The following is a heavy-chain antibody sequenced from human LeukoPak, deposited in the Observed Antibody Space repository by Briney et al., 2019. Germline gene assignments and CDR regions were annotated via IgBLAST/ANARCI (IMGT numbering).Heavy chain of an antibody. V-gene: IGHV4-59*01. CDR1: GGSISSYY. CDR3: ARSVVTLYWYFDL. D-gene: IGHD4-23*01. Sequence: KASESLSLTCTVSGGSISSYYWTWIRQPPGKGLEWIGYIYYSGSTNYNPSLKSRVTISLDTSKNQFSLKLSSVTTADTAVYYCARSVVTLYWYFDLWGRGTLVTVSS. CDR2: IYYSGST. J-gene: IGHJ2*01.